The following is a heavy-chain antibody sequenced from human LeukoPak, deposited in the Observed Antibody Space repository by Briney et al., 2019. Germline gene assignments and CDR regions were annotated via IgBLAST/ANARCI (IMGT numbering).Heavy chain of an antibody. CDR3: ARHLGYSGFYRFDY. J-gene: IGHJ4*02. CDR1: GGSISSSSYY. Sequence: SETLSLTCTVSGGSISSSSYYWGWIRQPPGKGLEWIGSIYYSGSTYYNPSLKSRVAISVDTSKNQFSLKLSSVTAADTAVYYCARHLGYSGFYRFDYWGQGTLVTVSS. D-gene: IGHD3-3*01. V-gene: IGHV4-39*01. CDR2: IYYSGST.